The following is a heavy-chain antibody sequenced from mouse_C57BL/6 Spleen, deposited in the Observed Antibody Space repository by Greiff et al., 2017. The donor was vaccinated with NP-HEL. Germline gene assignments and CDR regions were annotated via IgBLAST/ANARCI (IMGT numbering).Heavy chain of an antibody. Sequence: EVQLQQSGPELVKPGASVKISCKASGYTFTDYYMNWVKQSHGKSLEWIGDINPNNGGTSYNQKFKGKATLTVDKSSSTAYMELRSLTSEDAAVYYCARHGSSASWFAYWGQGTLVTVSA. CDR2: INPNNGGT. D-gene: IGHD1-1*01. J-gene: IGHJ3*01. CDR3: ARHGSSASWFAY. V-gene: IGHV1-26*01. CDR1: GYTFTDYY.